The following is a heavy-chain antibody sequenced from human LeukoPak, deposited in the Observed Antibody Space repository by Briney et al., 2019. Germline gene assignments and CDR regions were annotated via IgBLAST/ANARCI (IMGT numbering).Heavy chain of an antibody. V-gene: IGHV3-23*01. D-gene: IGHD2-15*01. CDR3: ARGPYCSGATCYSLGEFDP. CDR2: ISGSGGST. J-gene: IGHJ5*02. Sequence: GGSLRLSCAASGFTFSSYGMSWVRQAPGKGLEWVSAISGSGGSTYYADSVKGRFTISRDNSKNTLYLQMNSLRAEDTAVFYCARGPYCSGATCYSLGEFDPWGQGTLVTVSS. CDR1: GFTFSSYG.